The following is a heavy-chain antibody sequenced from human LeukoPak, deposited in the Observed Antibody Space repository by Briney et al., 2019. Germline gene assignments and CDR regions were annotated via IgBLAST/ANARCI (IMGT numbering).Heavy chain of an antibody. J-gene: IGHJ4*02. Sequence: ASVKVSCRASGYNFTGNFIHWVRQAPGQGLEWMGWINSNSGVTKYTQKFQGRITMTRDTSISTAYMELRSLISDDTAMYYCVRSLVNWGRGTLVTVSS. V-gene: IGHV1-2*02. CDR3: VRSLVN. D-gene: IGHD6-6*01. CDR1: GYNFTGNF. CDR2: INSNSGVT.